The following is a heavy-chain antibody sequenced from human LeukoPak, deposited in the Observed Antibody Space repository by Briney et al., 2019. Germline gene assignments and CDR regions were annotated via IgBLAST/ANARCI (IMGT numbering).Heavy chain of an antibody. Sequence: PSETLSLTCTVSGGSISSYFWSWIRQPPGKGLEWIGYVYYSGSTNYNPSLKSRVTISVDTSTKQFSLKLSSATTADTAVYYCARVLDLSKRGLDAFDIWGQGAMVTVSS. J-gene: IGHJ3*02. D-gene: IGHD3-16*01. CDR2: VYYSGST. CDR3: ARVLDLSKRGLDAFDI. V-gene: IGHV4-59*01. CDR1: GGSISSYF.